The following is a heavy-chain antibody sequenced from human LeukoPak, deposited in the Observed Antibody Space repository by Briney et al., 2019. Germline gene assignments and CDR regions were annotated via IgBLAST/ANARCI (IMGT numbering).Heavy chain of an antibody. CDR1: GFTFSSYA. J-gene: IGHJ4*02. Sequence: GGSLRLSCAASGFTFSSYAMSWVHQAPGKGLEWVSGISGSGGSTYYADSVKGRFTISRDDSKNTLYLQVNSLRAEDTAVYYCAKDRRLRVTQWDAFDYWGQGTLVTVSS. V-gene: IGHV3-23*01. D-gene: IGHD1-26*01. CDR3: AKDRRLRVTQWDAFDY. CDR2: ISGSGGST.